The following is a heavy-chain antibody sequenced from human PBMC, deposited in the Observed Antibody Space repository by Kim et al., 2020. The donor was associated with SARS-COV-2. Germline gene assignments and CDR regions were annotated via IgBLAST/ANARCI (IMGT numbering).Heavy chain of an antibody. CDR1: GFTFSSYA. Sequence: GGSLRLSCAASGFTFSSYAMHWVRQAPGKGLEWVAVISYDGSNKYYVDSVKGRFTISRDNSKNTLYLQMNSLRAEDTAVYYCARDTVPIAVAGYFQHWGQGTLVTVSS. J-gene: IGHJ1*01. V-gene: IGHV3-30*04. CDR3: ARDTVPIAVAGYFQH. CDR2: ISYDGSNK. D-gene: IGHD6-19*01.